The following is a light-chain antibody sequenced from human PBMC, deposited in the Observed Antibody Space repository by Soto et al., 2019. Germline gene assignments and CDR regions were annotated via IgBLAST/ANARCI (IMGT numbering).Light chain of an antibody. CDR3: QPYNSYPT. CDR1: QSISSW. CDR2: DAS. J-gene: IGKJ3*01. Sequence: DIQMTQSPSTLSASVGDRVTITCRASQSISSWLAWYQQKPGKAPKLLIYDASSLESGVPSRFSGSGSGTEFTLTISSLQPDDFATYYCQPYNSYPTFGPGTKVDIK. V-gene: IGKV1-5*01.